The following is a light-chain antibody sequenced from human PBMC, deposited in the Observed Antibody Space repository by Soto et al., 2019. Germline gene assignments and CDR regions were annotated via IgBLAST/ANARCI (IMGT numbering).Light chain of an antibody. J-gene: IGKJ4*01. Sequence: EIVMTQSPATLSVSPGERATLSCRASQSVRSDLVWYQQKAGQAPRLLIYDTSTRATGIPARFSGSGSGTEFTLTISSLQSEDSAVYHCQQYNKWPITFGGGTKVEIK. V-gene: IGKV3-15*01. CDR2: DTS. CDR1: QSVRSD. CDR3: QQYNKWPIT.